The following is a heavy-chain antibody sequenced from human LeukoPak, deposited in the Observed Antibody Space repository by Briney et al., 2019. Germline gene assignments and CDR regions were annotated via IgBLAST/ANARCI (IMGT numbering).Heavy chain of an antibody. CDR3: AKESTTKSSGWLDY. CDR1: GFTFSSYW. D-gene: IGHD6-19*01. Sequence: PGGSLRLSCAASGFTFSSYWMSWVGQAPGKGLEGVANIKEDGSEKYYADSVKGRFTISRDNSKNTLYLQMNSLRAEDTAVYYCAKESTTKSSGWLDYWGQGTLVTVSS. V-gene: IGHV3-7*01. J-gene: IGHJ4*02. CDR2: IKEDGSEK.